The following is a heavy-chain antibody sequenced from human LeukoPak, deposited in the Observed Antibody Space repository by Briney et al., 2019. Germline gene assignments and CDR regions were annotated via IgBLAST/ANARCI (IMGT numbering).Heavy chain of an antibody. CDR2: ISGSGGST. CDR3: AKDLRPYITPRAPFDP. J-gene: IGHJ5*02. D-gene: IGHD1-14*01. Sequence: GGSLRLSCAASGFTFSSCAMSWVRQAPGKGLEWVSAISGSGGSTYYADSVKGRFTISRDNSKNTLYLQMNSLRAEDTAVYYCAKDLRPYITPRAPFDPWGQGTLVTVSS. V-gene: IGHV3-23*01. CDR1: GFTFSSCA.